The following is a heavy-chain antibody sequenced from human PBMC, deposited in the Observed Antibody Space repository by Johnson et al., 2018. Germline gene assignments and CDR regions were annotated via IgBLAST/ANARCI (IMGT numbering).Heavy chain of an antibody. CDR2: ISWNSGSI. Sequence: VQLQESGGGLVQPGRSXRLSCAGSGFNFDDYAMHWVRQAPGKGLEWVSGISWNSGSIGYADSVKGRFTISRDNAKNSLYLQMNSLRAEDTALYYCAKDIGSSHYYGMDVWGQGTTVTVSS. CDR3: AKDIGSSHYYGMDV. D-gene: IGHD2-15*01. CDR1: GFNFDDYA. J-gene: IGHJ6*02. V-gene: IGHV3-9*01.